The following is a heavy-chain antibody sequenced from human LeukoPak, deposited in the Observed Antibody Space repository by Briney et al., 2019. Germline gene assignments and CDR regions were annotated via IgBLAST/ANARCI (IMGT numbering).Heavy chain of an antibody. V-gene: IGHV4-59*08. J-gene: IGHJ4*02. D-gene: IGHD6-13*01. CDR2: IYYSGST. Sequence: SETLSLTCTVSGGSISSYYWSWLRQPPGKGLEWIGYIYYSGSTNYNPSLKSRVTISVDTSKNQFSLKLSSVTAADTAVYYCARHIYPIAAGFDYWGQGTLVTVSS. CDR1: GGSISSYY. CDR3: ARHIYPIAAGFDY.